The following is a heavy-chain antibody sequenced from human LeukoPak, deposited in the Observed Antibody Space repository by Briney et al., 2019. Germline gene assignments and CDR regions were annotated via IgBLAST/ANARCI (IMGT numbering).Heavy chain of an antibody. J-gene: IGHJ4*02. CDR3: ARGPYYSGSHSFDY. CDR1: SGPISTYY. V-gene: IGHV4-4*07. CDR2: IYSSGST. Sequence: SETLSLTCTVSSGPISTYYWSWIRQPAGKGLEWIGRIYSSGSTNYNPSPKNRVTMSVDTSKNQFSLKLSSVTAADTAVYYCARGPYYSGSHSFDYWGQGTLVTVSS. D-gene: IGHD1-26*01.